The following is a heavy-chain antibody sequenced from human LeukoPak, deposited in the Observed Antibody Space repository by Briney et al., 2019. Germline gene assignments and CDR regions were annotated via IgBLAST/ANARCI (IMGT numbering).Heavy chain of an antibody. V-gene: IGHV3-74*01. J-gene: IGHJ4*02. CDR2: INSDGSRT. D-gene: IGHD5-18*01. Sequence: VGSLRLSSAASRFTFSSYCMHWGRQAPGKGLVWVSRINSDGSRTNYADSVKGRFTISRDNAQNTLYLQMKSLRVEDTAVYYCASGYIYRFPFDTWGQGALVTVSS. CDR3: ASGYIYRFPFDT. CDR1: RFTFSSYC.